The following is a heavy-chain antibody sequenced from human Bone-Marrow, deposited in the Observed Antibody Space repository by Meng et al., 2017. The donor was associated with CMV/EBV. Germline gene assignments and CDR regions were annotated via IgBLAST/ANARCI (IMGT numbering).Heavy chain of an antibody. D-gene: IGHD3-3*01. J-gene: IGHJ6*02. Sequence: GESLKISCAASGFTFSSYWMSWVRQAPGKGLEWVANIKQDGSEKYYVDSVKGRFTISRDNAKNSLYLQMNSLRAEDTAVYYCARGALYYDFWSGYYTGYYYYGMDGWGQGTTVTVSS. V-gene: IGHV3-7*04. CDR1: GFTFSSYW. CDR3: ARGALYYDFWSGYYTGYYYYGMDG. CDR2: IKQDGSEK.